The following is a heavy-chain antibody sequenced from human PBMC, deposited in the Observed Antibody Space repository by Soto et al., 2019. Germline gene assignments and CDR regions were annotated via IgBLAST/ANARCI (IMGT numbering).Heavy chain of an antibody. CDR2: IYSGGST. CDR3: AREIGYCSGGSCYSFHY. J-gene: IGHJ4*02. V-gene: IGHV3-66*01. Sequence: GGSLRLSCAASGFTVSSNYMSWVRQAPGKGLEWVSVIYSGGSTYYADSVKGRFTISRDNSKNTLYLQMNSLRAEDTAVYYCAREIGYCSGGSCYSFHYWGQGTLVTVSS. CDR1: GFTVSSNY. D-gene: IGHD2-15*01.